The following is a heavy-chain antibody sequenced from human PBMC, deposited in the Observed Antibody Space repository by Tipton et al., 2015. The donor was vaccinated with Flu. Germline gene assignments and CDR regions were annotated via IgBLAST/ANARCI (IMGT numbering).Heavy chain of an antibody. J-gene: IGHJ4*02. CDR3: ARLIAVAGRDY. Sequence: TLSLTCAVYGGSFSGYYWSWIRQPPGKGLEWIGEINHSGSTNYNPSLKSRVTISVDTSKNQFSLKLSSVTAADTAVYYCARLIAVAGRDYWGQGTLVTVSS. CDR2: INHSGST. V-gene: IGHV4-34*01. D-gene: IGHD6-19*01. CDR1: GGSFSGYY.